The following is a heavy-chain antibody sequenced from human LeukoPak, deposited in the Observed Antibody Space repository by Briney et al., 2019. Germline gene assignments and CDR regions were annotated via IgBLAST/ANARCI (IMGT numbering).Heavy chain of an antibody. CDR2: IIPIFGTA. V-gene: IGHV1-69*13. D-gene: IGHD5-24*01. Sequence: ASVKVSCKASGGTFSSYAISWVRQAPGQGLEWMGGIIPIFGTANYAQKFQGRVTITADESTSTAYMELSSLRSEDTAVYYCGRVGRDGYNNAFDIWGQGTMVTVSS. CDR1: GGTFSSYA. CDR3: GRVGRDGYNNAFDI. J-gene: IGHJ3*02.